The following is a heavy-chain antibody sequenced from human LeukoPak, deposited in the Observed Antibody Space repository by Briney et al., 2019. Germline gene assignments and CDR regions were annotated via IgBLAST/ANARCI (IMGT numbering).Heavy chain of an antibody. Sequence: ASVKVSCKVSGYTLTELSMHWVRPAPGKGLEWMGGFDPEDGETIYAQKFQGRVTMTEDTSTDTAYMELSSLRSEDTAVYYCATALGDYEGWFDPWGQGTLVTVSS. CDR2: FDPEDGET. D-gene: IGHD4-17*01. J-gene: IGHJ5*02. V-gene: IGHV1-24*01. CDR3: ATALGDYEGWFDP. CDR1: GYTLTELS.